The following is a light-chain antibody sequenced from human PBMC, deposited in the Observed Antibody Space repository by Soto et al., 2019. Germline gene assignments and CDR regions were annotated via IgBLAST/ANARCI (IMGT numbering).Light chain of an antibody. V-gene: IGKV3-20*01. Sequence: EIVLTQSPGTLSLSPGERATLSCRASQSVSSSYLAWYQQKPGQAPRLLIYGASSRATGIPDRLSVSGSGTDFTLTISRLEPEDFAVYYCQQYGSSPYTFGQGTKLEIK. CDR1: QSVSSSY. CDR3: QQYGSSPYT. CDR2: GAS. J-gene: IGKJ2*01.